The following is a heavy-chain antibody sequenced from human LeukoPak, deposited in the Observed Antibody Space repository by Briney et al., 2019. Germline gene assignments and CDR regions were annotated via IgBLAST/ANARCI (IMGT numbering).Heavy chain of an antibody. Sequence: GASVKVSCKASGGTFSSYAISWVRQAPGQGLECMVGIIPIFGTANYAQKFQGRVTITADASTSTAYMELSSLRSEDTAVYYCARDRYVGSSYEMDVWGKGTTVTVSS. CDR3: ARDRYVGSSYEMDV. D-gene: IGHD6-13*01. V-gene: IGHV1-69*13. CDR1: GGTFSSYA. CDR2: IIPIFGTA. J-gene: IGHJ6*01.